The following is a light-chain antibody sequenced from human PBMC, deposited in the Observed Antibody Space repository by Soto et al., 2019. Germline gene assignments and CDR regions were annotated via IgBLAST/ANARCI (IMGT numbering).Light chain of an antibody. Sequence: DIQMTQSPSSLSASVGDRVTITCRARQSISSYLNWYQQKPGKAPKLLIYAAFSLQSGVPSRFSGSGSGTDFTLTISSLQPEDFATYYCQQRYSTPYTFGQGTKLEIK. CDR1: QSISSY. CDR2: AAF. CDR3: QQRYSTPYT. J-gene: IGKJ2*01. V-gene: IGKV1-39*01.